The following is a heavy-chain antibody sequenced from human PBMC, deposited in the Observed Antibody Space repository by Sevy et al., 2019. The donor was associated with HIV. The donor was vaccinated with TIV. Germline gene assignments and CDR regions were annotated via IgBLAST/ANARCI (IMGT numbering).Heavy chain of an antibody. Sequence: ASVKVSCKASGGTFSSYAISWVRQAPGQGLEWMGGIIPIFGTANYTQKFQGRVTITADESTSTAYMVLSSLRSEDTAVYYCARDLSIAAAGSGYYYYGMDVWGQGTTVTVSS. J-gene: IGHJ6*02. V-gene: IGHV1-69*13. D-gene: IGHD6-13*01. CDR2: IIPIFGTA. CDR1: GGTFSSYA. CDR3: ARDLSIAAAGSGYYYYGMDV.